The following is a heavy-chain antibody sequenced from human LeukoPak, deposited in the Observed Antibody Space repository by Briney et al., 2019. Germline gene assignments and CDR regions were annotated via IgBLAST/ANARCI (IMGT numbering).Heavy chain of an antibody. V-gene: IGHV5-51*01. CDR2: IHPGDSDT. J-gene: IGHJ5*02. CDR1: GYTFTSYW. D-gene: IGHD1-26*01. Sequence: GESLKISCKGSGYTFTSYWIAWVRQMPGKGLEWMGIIHPGDSDTRCSPSFQGQVIISADKSISTAYLQWSSLKASDTAMYYCARHPIVGASQSWFDPWGQGTLVTVSS. CDR3: ARHPIVGASQSWFDP.